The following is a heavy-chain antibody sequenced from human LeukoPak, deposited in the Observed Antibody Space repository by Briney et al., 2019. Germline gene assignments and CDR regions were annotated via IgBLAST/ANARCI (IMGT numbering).Heavy chain of an antibody. CDR1: GFTFNNYG. V-gene: IGHV3-30*02. J-gene: IGHJ4*02. D-gene: IGHD5-24*01. Sequence: GGSLRLSCAASGFTFNNYGMHWVRQAPGKGLEWVAFIRYDGSNKYYADSVKGRFTISRDNSKNTLYPQMNSLRAEDTAVYYCARADNGYNFFRPLGYWGQGTLVTVSS. CDR3: ARADNGYNFFRPLGY. CDR2: IRYDGSNK.